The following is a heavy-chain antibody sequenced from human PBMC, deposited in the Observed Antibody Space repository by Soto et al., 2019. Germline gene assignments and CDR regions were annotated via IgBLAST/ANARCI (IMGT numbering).Heavy chain of an antibody. V-gene: IGHV4-30-2*01. Sequence: QLQLQESGSGLVKPSQTLSLTCAVSGGSISSGGYSWSWIRQPPGKGLEWIGYIYHSGSTYYNPSLKSRVTISVDRSKNQFSLKLSSVTAADTAVYYCARARGLGGHDYGDYGDAFDIWGQGTMVTVSS. CDR3: ARARGLGGHDYGDYGDAFDI. D-gene: IGHD4-17*01. CDR1: GGSISSGGYS. CDR2: IYHSGST. J-gene: IGHJ3*02.